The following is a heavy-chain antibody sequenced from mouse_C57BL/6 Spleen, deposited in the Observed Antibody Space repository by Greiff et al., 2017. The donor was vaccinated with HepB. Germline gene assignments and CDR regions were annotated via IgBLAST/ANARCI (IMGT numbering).Heavy chain of an antibody. CDR2: IYPGDGDT. CDR1: GYAFSSSW. J-gene: IGHJ3*01. Sequence: QVQLKESGPELVKPGASVKISCKASGYAFSSSWMNWVKQRPGKGLEWIGRIYPGDGDTNYNGKFKGKATLTADKSSSTAYMQLSSLTSEDSAVYFCARLNGNYPVAYWGQGTLVTVSA. CDR3: ARLNGNYPVAY. D-gene: IGHD2-1*01. V-gene: IGHV1-82*01.